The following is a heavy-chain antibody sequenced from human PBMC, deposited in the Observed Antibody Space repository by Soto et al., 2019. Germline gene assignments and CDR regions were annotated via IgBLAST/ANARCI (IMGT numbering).Heavy chain of an antibody. CDR3: AGDYNSGSYIFDC. CDR1: GYSFTTHA. V-gene: IGHV1-3*01. D-gene: IGHD3-10*01. CDR2: MDAGNGNT. Sequence: QVQLVQSGAEVKKPGASVKVSCKASGYSFTTHAIHWVRQAPGQRLEWVGWMDAGNGNTKYSQKLQGRVTITRDTSASTAYMDLSSLRSEDTAVYNCAGDYNSGSYIFDCWGQGTLITVSS. J-gene: IGHJ4*02.